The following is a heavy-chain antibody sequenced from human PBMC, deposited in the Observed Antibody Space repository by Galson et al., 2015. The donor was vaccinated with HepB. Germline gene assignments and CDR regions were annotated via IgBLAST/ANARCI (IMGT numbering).Heavy chain of an antibody. CDR3: ARDRGGGGNSNDAFDI. J-gene: IGHJ3*02. CDR1: GGTFSSYA. D-gene: IGHD4-23*01. CDR2: IIPIFGTA. V-gene: IGHV1-69*06. Sequence: SVKVSCKASGGTFSSYAISWVRQAPGQGLEWMGGIIPIFGTANYAQKFQGRVTITADKSTSTAYMELSSLRSEDTAVYYCARDRGGGGNSNDAFDIWGQGTMVTVSS.